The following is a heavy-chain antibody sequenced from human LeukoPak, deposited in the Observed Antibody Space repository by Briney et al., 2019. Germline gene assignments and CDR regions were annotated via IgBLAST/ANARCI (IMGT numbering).Heavy chain of an antibody. CDR3: ARLRGLYSGTYRYQTAFEY. Sequence: GGSLRLSCGASGFTFSDYYMSWIRQAPGKGLEWVSYISGSGSTTYYADSVKGRFTVSRDNAKNSLYLQMNSLRVEDTSVYYCARLRGLYSGTYRYQTAFEYWGQGSLLTVSS. CDR1: GFTFSDYY. CDR2: ISGSGSTT. J-gene: IGHJ4*02. D-gene: IGHD1-26*01. V-gene: IGHV3-11*04.